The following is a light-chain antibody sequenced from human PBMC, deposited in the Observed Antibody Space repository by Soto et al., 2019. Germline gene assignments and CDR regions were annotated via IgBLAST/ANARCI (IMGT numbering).Light chain of an antibody. Sequence: QSVLTQSSSASGSLGSSVKLTCTLSSRHSTYNIAWHQQQPGKAPRYLMKLEGSGNYNKGSGVPDRFSASSSGADRYLTISNLQFEDEADYYCETWDRPNVVIGGGTKVTVL. CDR1: SRHSTYN. CDR2: LEGSGNY. J-gene: IGLJ2*01. CDR3: ETWDRPNVV. V-gene: IGLV4-60*02.